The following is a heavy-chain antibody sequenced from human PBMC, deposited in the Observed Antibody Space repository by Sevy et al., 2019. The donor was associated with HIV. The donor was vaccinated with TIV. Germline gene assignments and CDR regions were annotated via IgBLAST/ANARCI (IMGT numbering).Heavy chain of an antibody. Sequence: GGSLRLSCAVSGFTFDDYAMHWVRQAPGKGLEWVSLISWDGGSTYYADFVKGRFTISRDNSKNSLYLQMNSLRAEDTALYYCAKPYRIAVAGDYYYSGMDVWGQGTTVTVSS. CDR1: GFTFDDYA. V-gene: IGHV3-43D*03. J-gene: IGHJ6*02. CDR2: ISWDGGST. D-gene: IGHD6-13*01. CDR3: AKPYRIAVAGDYYYSGMDV.